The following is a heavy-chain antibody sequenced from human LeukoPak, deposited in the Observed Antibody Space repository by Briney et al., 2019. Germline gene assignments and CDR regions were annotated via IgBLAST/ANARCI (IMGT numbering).Heavy chain of an antibody. CDR2: ISDSGSYI. D-gene: IGHD5-24*01. CDR1: RFTLSSYT. Sequence: PGGSLRLSCAASRFTLSSYTMNWVRQAPGKGLEWVSSISDSGSYIYYADSVKGRFTISRDNAKNLLYLQMKSLRGEDTAVYYCARGMREGYDSGADWGQGTLVTVSS. J-gene: IGHJ4*02. CDR3: ARGMREGYDSGAD. V-gene: IGHV3-21*01.